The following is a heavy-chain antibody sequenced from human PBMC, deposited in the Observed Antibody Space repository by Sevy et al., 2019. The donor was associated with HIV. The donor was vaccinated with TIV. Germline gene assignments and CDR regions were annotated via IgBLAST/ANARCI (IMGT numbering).Heavy chain of an antibody. V-gene: IGHV3-21*01. Sequence: GGSLRLSCAASGFNFSSYNMNWVRQAPGQGLEWVSSISSSSNYIYYADSMKGRFTISRDNAKNSLYLQMNSLRAEDTAVYYCARVVAYCSGGSCIPGYYYGMDVWGQGTTVTVSS. J-gene: IGHJ6*02. CDR3: ARVVAYCSGGSCIPGYYYGMDV. CDR1: GFNFSSYN. D-gene: IGHD2-15*01. CDR2: ISSSSNYI.